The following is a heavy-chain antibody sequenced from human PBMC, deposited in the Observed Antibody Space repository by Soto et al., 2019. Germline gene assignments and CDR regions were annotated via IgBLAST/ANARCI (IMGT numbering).Heavy chain of an antibody. CDR1: GFMFGAHW. Sequence: EVQLVEAGGGLVRPGGSLKLSCAASGFMFGAHWMHWVRQGPDKGLVFVARINLDGTKTSYADFVEGRFTISRDNAKKTLYLEMNSLQGDDTAVYFCARELVHGYLDLWGQGDLVTVSS. CDR2: INLDGTKT. J-gene: IGHJ5*02. V-gene: IGHV3-74*01. D-gene: IGHD2-8*02. CDR3: ARELVHGYLDL.